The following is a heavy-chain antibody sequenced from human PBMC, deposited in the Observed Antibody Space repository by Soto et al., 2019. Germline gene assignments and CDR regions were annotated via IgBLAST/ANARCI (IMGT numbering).Heavy chain of an antibody. J-gene: IGHJ5*02. CDR3: ANGGSAALLAPSSRDKWFDP. CDR2: ITWNGGTI. V-gene: IGHV3-9*01. D-gene: IGHD6-25*01. Sequence: EVQLVESGGGLVQPGRSLRLSCAASGFAFDDYVMHWVRQPPGRGLEWVPGITWNGGTIRYVDSVKGRFTISRDNAENSLYRSMNSLRPEDTAAYYGANGGSAALLAPSSRDKWFDPWGQGTQGTVSS. CDR1: GFAFDDYV.